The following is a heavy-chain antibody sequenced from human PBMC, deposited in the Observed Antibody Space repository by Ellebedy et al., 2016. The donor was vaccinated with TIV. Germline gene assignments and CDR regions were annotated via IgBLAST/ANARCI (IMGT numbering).Heavy chain of an antibody. CDR2: IDPTTGGT. CDR3: ARGTKYWTN. V-gene: IGHV1-2*02. CDR1: GYTFTGYY. D-gene: IGHD1-1*01. J-gene: IGHJ4*02. Sequence: AASVKVSCKASGYTFTGYYIYWVRQAPGQGLEWMGWIDPTTGGTDYARKFQGRVTMTRDTSLSTAYLDLTRLISDDTAIYFCARGTKYWTNWGQGTLVTVSS.